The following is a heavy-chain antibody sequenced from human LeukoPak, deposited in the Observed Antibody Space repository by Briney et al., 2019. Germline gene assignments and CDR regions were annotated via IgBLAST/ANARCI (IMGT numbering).Heavy chain of an antibody. CDR3: AKSDLGHRSRQVGHFDY. D-gene: IGHD2-15*01. Sequence: GRSLRLSCAASGFTFSTYGMHWVRQAPGKGLEWVAVISYDGSNKYYADSVKGRFTISRDNSKNTLYLQMNSLRAEDTAVYYCAKSDLGHRSRQVGHFDYWGQGTLVTVCS. CDR1: GFTFSTYG. J-gene: IGHJ4*02. V-gene: IGHV3-30*18. CDR2: ISYDGSNK.